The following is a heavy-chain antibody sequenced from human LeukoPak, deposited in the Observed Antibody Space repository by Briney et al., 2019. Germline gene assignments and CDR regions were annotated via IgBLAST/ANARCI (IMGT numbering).Heavy chain of an antibody. J-gene: IGHJ4*02. V-gene: IGHV3-23*01. Sequence: PGGSLRLSCAASGFTFSSYAMGWVRQAPGKGLEWVSCISGSGGSTYYADSVKGRFTISRDNSKNTLYLQMNSLRAEDTAVYYCAKSPDYDSSGFYSDYWGQGTLVTVSS. CDR2: ISGSGGST. CDR1: GFTFSSYA. D-gene: IGHD3-22*01. CDR3: AKSPDYDSSGFYSDY.